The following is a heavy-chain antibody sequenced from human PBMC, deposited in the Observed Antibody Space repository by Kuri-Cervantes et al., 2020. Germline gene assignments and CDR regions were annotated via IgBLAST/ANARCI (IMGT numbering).Heavy chain of an antibody. CDR2: ISSSGSTI. CDR3: ARCAPYDFWSGYGDYYMDV. J-gene: IGHJ6*03. D-gene: IGHD3-3*01. Sequence: GGSLRLSCAASGFTFSSYEMNWVRQAPGKGLEWVSYISSSGSTIYYADSVKGRFTISRDNAKNSLYLQMNSLRAEDTAVYYCARCAPYDFWSGYGDYYMDVWGKGTTVTVSS. V-gene: IGHV3-48*03. CDR1: GFTFSSYE.